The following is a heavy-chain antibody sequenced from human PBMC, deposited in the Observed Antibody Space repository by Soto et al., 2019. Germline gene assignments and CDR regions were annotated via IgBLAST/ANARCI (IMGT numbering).Heavy chain of an antibody. CDR2: IYPGDSDT. CDR1: GYSFTSYW. D-gene: IGHD2-2*01. V-gene: IGHV5-51*01. J-gene: IGHJ6*02. CDR3: ARRGDLGYCSSTSCPVHYGMDV. Sequence: PGESLKISCKGSGYSFTSYWIGWVRQMLGKGLEWMGIIYPGDSDTRYSPSFQGQVTISADKSISTAYLQWSSLKASDTAMYYCARRGDLGYCSSTSCPVHYGMDVWGQGTTVTVSS.